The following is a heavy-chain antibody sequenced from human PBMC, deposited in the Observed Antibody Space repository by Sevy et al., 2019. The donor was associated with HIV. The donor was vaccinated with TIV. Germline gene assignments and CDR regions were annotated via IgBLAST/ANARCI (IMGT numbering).Heavy chain of an antibody. D-gene: IGHD2-2*01. V-gene: IGHV3-7*01. CDR2: IKQDGSEK. J-gene: IGHJ6*02. CDR1: GFAFSSSW. CDR3: ARLCTGFIYYYYYGMDD. Sequence: GGSLRLSCAASGFAFSSSWMTWVRQAPGKGLEWVANIKQDGSEKYYVDFLKGRFTISRDNAKNSLYLQMHSLGAEDTAVYYCARLCTGFIYYYYYGMDDWGQGTTVTVSS.